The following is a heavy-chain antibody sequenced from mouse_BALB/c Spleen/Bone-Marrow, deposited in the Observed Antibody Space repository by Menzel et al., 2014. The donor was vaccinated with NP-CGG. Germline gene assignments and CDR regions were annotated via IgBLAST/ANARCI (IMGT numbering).Heavy chain of an antibody. CDR2: IYPSDSYT. V-gene: IGHV1-69*02. J-gene: IGHJ4*01. CDR1: GYTFTSYW. D-gene: IGHD1-1*01. Sequence: QVQLQQSGAELVRPGASVKLPCRASGYTFTSYWINWVKQRPGQGLEWIGNIYPSDSYTNYNQRFKDKATLTVDKSSSTAYMQLSSPTSEDPAVYYCTRYGNSHYYAMDYWGQGTSVTVSS. CDR3: TRYGNSHYYAMDY.